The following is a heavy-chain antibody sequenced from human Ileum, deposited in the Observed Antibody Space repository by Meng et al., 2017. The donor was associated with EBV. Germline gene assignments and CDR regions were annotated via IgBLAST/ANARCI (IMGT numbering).Heavy chain of an antibody. CDR3: ARDSEAADY. D-gene: IGHD6-25*01. V-gene: IGHV7-4-1*02. CDR1: GYTFTTYG. CDR2: INTNTGKP. Sequence: QVQLVQSGAEVNKPGASVKVSCKASGYTFTTYGMNWVRQAPGQGLEWVGWINTNTGKPTYAQGLTGRFVFSLDTSVSTAYLQISSLKAEDTAVYYCARDSEAADYWGQGTLVTVSS. J-gene: IGHJ4*02.